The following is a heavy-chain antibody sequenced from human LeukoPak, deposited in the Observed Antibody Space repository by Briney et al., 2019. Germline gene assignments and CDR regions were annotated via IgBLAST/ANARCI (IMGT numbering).Heavy chain of an antibody. J-gene: IGHJ4*02. V-gene: IGHV4-34*01. Sequence: SETLSLTCAVYGGSFGGYYWSWIRQPPGKGLEWIGEINHSGSTNYNPSLKSRVTISVDTSKYQFSLKLSSVTAADTAVYYCARGAGDYVFDYWGQGTLVTVSS. CDR2: INHSGST. CDR1: GGSFGGYY. D-gene: IGHD4-17*01. CDR3: ARGAGDYVFDY.